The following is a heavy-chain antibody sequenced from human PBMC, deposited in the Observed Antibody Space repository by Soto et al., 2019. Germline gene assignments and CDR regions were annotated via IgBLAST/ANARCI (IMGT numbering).Heavy chain of an antibody. V-gene: IGHV4-39*01. J-gene: IGHJ3*02. Sequence: NLSETLSLTCTVSGGSISDDSYYCGWIRQPPGKGLEWIGSIYYSGSTYYNPSLQSRVTISVDTSKNQFSLMLSSVTAADTAVYYCARHPSSGSGRAFDIWGQGTMVTVSS. CDR3: ARHPSSGSGRAFDI. CDR2: IYYSGST. D-gene: IGHD3-10*01. CDR1: GGSISDDSYY.